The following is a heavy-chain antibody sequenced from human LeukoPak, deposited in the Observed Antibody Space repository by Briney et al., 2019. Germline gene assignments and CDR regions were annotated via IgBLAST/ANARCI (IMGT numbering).Heavy chain of an antibody. Sequence: PGGSLRLSCGASGFIFTTYWMNWVRQAPGKGLEWVANIKQDGSETYYVDSVKGRFTISRDNDKNSAYLQMGSLRVEDTAVYYCVRGFDGTNAFDLWGQGTMVTVSS. CDR2: IKQDGSET. D-gene: IGHD3-9*01. CDR3: VRGFDGTNAFDL. CDR1: GFIFTTYW. J-gene: IGHJ3*01. V-gene: IGHV3-7*01.